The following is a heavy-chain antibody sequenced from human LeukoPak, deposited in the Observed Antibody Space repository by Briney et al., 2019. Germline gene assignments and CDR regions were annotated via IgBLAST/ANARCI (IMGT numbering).Heavy chain of an antibody. D-gene: IGHD4-17*01. CDR1: GGSISSSSYY. Sequence: SETLSLTCTVSGGSISSSSYYWGWIRQPPGKGLEWIGSIYYSGSTYYNPSLESRVTISVDTSKNQFSLKLSSVTAADTAVYYCARDSAVTTFSFDYWGQGTLVTVSS. V-gene: IGHV4-39*07. CDR3: ARDSAVTTFSFDY. CDR2: IYYSGST. J-gene: IGHJ4*02.